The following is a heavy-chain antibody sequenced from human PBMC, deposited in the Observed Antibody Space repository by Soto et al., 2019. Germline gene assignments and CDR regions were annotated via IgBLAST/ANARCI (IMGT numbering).Heavy chain of an antibody. V-gene: IGHV1-69*02. Sequence: QVQLVQSGAEVKKPGSSVKVSCKASGGTFSSYTISWVRQAPGQGLEWMGRIIPILGIANYAQKFQGRVTMTADKSASTASMELSSLGAEDAAVYDCASLGYSSGFKLYDWFDPWGQGTLVAVSS. CDR3: ASLGYSSGFKLYDWFDP. D-gene: IGHD6-19*01. CDR1: GGTFSSYT. CDR2: IIPILGIA. J-gene: IGHJ5*02.